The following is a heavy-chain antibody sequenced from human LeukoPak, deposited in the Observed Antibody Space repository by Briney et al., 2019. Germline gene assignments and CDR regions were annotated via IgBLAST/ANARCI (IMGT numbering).Heavy chain of an antibody. Sequence: PSETLSLTCTVSGGSLTSTSHYWDWVRQPPGKGLEWLGSIYSSGSTYYNPSLKSRVTVSLDTSKNQFSLSLSSVTAADTAVYYCTKRRGYSFGFDYYYMDVWGKGTTVTISS. CDR2: IYSSGST. CDR1: GGSLTSTSHY. D-gene: IGHD5-18*01. V-gene: IGHV4-39*01. CDR3: TKRRGYSFGFDYYYMDV. J-gene: IGHJ6*03.